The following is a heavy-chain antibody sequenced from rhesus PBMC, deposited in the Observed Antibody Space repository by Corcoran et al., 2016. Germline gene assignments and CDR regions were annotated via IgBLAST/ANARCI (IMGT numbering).Heavy chain of an antibody. CDR1: GFTFSSYW. V-gene: IGHV3S42*01. CDR2: INRGGART. D-gene: IGHD6-25*01. Sequence: EVQLVESGGGLAKPGGSLRLSCAASGFTFSSYWMNWVRQTPGKGLEWISVINRGGARTNYADSVKGRFTISRDNSKNTLSLQMNSLRAEDTAVYYCAKGARSGSWKGYFDYWGQGVLVTVSS. J-gene: IGHJ4*01. CDR3: AKGARSGSWKGYFDY.